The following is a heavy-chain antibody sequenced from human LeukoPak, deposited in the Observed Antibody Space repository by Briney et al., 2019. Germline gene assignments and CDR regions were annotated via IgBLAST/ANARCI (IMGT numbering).Heavy chain of an antibody. CDR3: ARDGNYGDYVYYFDY. V-gene: IGHV4-4*07. CDR2: IYTSGST. D-gene: IGHD4-17*01. CDR1: GGSISSYY. J-gene: IGHJ4*02. Sequence: SETLSLTCTVSGGSISSYYWSWIRQPAGKGLEWIGRIYTSGSTNYNPSLKSRVTTSVDTSKNQFSLKLSSVTAADTAVYYCARDGNYGDYVYYFDYWGQGTLVTVSS.